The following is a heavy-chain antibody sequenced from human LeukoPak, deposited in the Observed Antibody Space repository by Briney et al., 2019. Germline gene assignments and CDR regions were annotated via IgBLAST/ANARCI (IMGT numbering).Heavy chain of an antibody. CDR2: ISPSGSSK. Sequence: GGSLRLSCAASGFTFSSYEMNWVRQAPGKGLEWGSYISPSGSSKYYADSVKGRFTISRDNAKNSLYLQMNNLRPEDTAVYYCARGGHCSDVICSSYNAFDIWGQGTMVTVSS. CDR3: ARGGHCSDVICSSYNAFDI. CDR1: GFTFSSYE. D-gene: IGHD2-15*01. J-gene: IGHJ3*02. V-gene: IGHV3-48*03.